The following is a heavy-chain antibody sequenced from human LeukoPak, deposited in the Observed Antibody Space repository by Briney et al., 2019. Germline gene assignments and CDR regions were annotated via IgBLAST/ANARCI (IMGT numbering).Heavy chain of an antibody. V-gene: IGHV5-51*01. CDR3: ARHNYGGNSLYWYFDL. CDR2: IYPGDSDT. Sequence: GESLKISCKGSGYTFTSSWIGWVRQMPGKGLEWMGIIYPGDSDTRYSPSFQGQVTISADNSITTAYLQWSSLKASDTAMYYCARHNYGGNSLYWYFDLWGRGTLVTVSS. CDR1: GYTFTSSW. D-gene: IGHD4-23*01. J-gene: IGHJ2*01.